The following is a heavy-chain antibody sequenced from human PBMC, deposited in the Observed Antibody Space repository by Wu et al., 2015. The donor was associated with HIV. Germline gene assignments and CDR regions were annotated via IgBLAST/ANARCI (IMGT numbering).Heavy chain of an antibody. J-gene: IGHJ4*02. CDR2: VIPVIGTP. Sequence: ASGGGFNSYAISWVRQAPGQGLEWMGGVIPVIGTPNFSQKFQGRVTITSDESTATVYMEMSTLRSEDTAVYYCARGLRDILTGYYSAFDYWGQGTLVIISS. V-gene: IGHV1-69*01. CDR1: GGGFNSYA. CDR3: ARGLRDILTGYYSAFDY. D-gene: IGHD3-9*01.